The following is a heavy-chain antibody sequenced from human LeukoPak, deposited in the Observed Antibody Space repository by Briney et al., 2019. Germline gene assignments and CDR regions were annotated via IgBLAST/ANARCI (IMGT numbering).Heavy chain of an antibody. V-gene: IGHV1-18*01. CDR2: INGYNGNT. Sequence: ASVKVSCKASGYTFRNYGISWVRQAPGQGLEWMGWINGYNGNTNYAQKFQGRVTMTRDTSTNTAYMELSSLRSDDTAVYFCARGVYCIGDGCYAYNSWFDPWGQGTLVTVSS. J-gene: IGHJ5*02. D-gene: IGHD3-16*01. CDR3: ARGVYCIGDGCYAYNSWFDP. CDR1: GYTFRNYG.